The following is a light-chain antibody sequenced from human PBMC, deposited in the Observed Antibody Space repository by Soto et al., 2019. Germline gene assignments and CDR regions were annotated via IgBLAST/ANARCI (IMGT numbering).Light chain of an antibody. J-gene: IGLJ1*01. CDR1: SSDVGGYNY. Sequence: QSALTQPRSVSGSPGQSVTISCTGTSSDVGGYNYVSWYQQHPGKAPKFMIYDVTKRPSGVPDRFSGSKSGNTASLTISGLQAEDEADYYCCSYAGSYTYVFGTGTQLTVL. V-gene: IGLV2-11*01. CDR3: CSYAGSYTYV. CDR2: DVT.